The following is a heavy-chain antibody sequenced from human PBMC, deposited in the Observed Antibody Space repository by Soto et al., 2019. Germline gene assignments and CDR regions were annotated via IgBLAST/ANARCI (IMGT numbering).Heavy chain of an antibody. V-gene: IGHV4-30-4*01. J-gene: IGHJ4*02. CDR1: GGSISSGDNY. CDR3: AREGFGIDY. CDR2: IYYSGST. Sequence: QVQLQESGPGLVKPSQTLSLTCTVSGGSISSGDNYWSWIRQPPGKGLEWIGNIYYSGSTYYKPALKSRVTISVDTSKNQFSLKLSSVTAADTAVYYCAREGFGIDYWGQGTLVTVSS. D-gene: IGHD3-10*01.